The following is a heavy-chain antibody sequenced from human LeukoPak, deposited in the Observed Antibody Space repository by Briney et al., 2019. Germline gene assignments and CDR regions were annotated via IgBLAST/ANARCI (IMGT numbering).Heavy chain of an antibody. CDR3: ARFGYSSGGGDY. CDR2: IWYDGSNK. D-gene: IGHD6-19*01. V-gene: IGHV3-33*01. CDR1: GFTFSSYG. Sequence: GTSLRLSCAASGFTFSSYGMHWVRQAPGKGLEWVAVIWYDGSNKYYADSVKGRFTISRDNSKNTLYLQMNSLRAEDTAVYYCARFGYSSGGGDYWGQGTLVTVSS. J-gene: IGHJ4*02.